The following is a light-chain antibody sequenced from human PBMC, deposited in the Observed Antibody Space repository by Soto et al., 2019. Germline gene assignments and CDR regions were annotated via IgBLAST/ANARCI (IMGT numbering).Light chain of an antibody. CDR2: EVS. CDR3: SSYSSSSTRV. Sequence: QSALTQPASVSGSPGQSITISFTGTSSDIAYNYVSWYQHHPGKAPKLIIYEVSNRPSGISNRFSGSKSGNTASLTISGLQAEDEADYYCSSYSSSSTRVFGTGTKLTVL. J-gene: IGLJ1*01. CDR1: SSDIAYNY. V-gene: IGLV2-14*01.